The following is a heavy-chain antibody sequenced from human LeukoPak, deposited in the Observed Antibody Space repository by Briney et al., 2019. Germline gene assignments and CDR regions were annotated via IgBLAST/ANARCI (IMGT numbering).Heavy chain of an antibody. Sequence: SETLSLTCTVSGASISSGSYYWSWIRQPAGKGLEWIGRIYTSESTIYNPSLKGRFTISADTSKNQFSLKLTSVTAADTAVYYCARLRMTRGSYYYMDVWGKGTTVTISS. D-gene: IGHD3-10*01. CDR1: GASISSGSYY. CDR3: ARLRMTRGSYYYMDV. J-gene: IGHJ6*03. CDR2: IYTSEST. V-gene: IGHV4-61*02.